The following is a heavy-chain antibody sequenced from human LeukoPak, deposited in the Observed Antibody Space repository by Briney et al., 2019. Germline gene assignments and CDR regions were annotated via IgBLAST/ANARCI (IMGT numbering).Heavy chain of an antibody. V-gene: IGHV4-39*07. Sequence: ASETLSLTCTVSGGSISSSSYYWGWLRQPPGKGLEWIGSIYYSGSTYYNPSLKSRVTISVDTSKNQFSLKLSSVTAADTAVYYCARGALYSGSFGKWFDPWGQGTLVTVSS. CDR2: IYYSGST. D-gene: IGHD1-26*01. CDR1: GGSISSSSYY. CDR3: ARGALYSGSFGKWFDP. J-gene: IGHJ5*02.